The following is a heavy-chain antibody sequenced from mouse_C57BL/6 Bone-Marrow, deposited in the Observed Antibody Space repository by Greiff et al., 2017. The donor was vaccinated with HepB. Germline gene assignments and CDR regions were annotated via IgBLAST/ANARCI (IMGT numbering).Heavy chain of an antibody. V-gene: IGHV1-61*01. Sequence: QLQQPGAELVRPGSSVKLSCKASGYTFTSYWMDWVKQRPGQGLEWIGNIYPSDSETHYNQKFKDKATLTVDKSSSTAYMQLSSLTSEDSAVYYCARRGSSYYYAMDYWGQGTAVTVSS. J-gene: IGHJ4*01. CDR2: IYPSDSET. CDR3: ARRGSSYYYAMDY. CDR1: GYTFTSYW. D-gene: IGHD1-1*01.